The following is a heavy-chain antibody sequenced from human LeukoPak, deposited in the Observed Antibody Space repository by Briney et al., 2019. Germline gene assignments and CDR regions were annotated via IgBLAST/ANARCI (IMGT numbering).Heavy chain of an antibody. CDR3: ARDGTFDI. CDR2: INPNTGGT. V-gene: IGHV1-2*02. J-gene: IGHJ3*02. CDR1: GYTFIDYY. Sequence: ASVKVSCKASGYTFIDYYVHWVRQAPGQGLEWMGWINPNTGGTNYAQKFQGRVTMSRDTSINTVYMEVSRLTSDDTAVYYCARDGTFDIWGQGTMVTVSS.